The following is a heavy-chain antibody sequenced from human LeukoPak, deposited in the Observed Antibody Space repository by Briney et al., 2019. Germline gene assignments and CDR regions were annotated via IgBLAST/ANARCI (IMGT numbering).Heavy chain of an antibody. Sequence: PSETLSLTCSVSGDSISGYSWSWIRQPPGMGLEWIGYIHYSGSTTYNPSLKSRVTISVDTSKNQFSLKLSSVTAADTAVYYCARGLRRWLQVYYFDYWGQGTLVTVSS. CDR2: IHYSGST. CDR1: GDSISGYS. V-gene: IGHV4-59*12. J-gene: IGHJ4*02. CDR3: ARGLRRWLQVYYFDY. D-gene: IGHD5-24*01.